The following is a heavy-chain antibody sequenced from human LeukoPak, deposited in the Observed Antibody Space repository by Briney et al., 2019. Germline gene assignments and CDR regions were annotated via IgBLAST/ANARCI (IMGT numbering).Heavy chain of an antibody. Sequence: GASVTVSCKASGYTFTSYGISWVRQAPGQELEWMGWISAYNGNTNYAQKLQGRVTMTTDTSTSTAYMELRSLRSDDTAVYYCARRTPVEYFQHWGQGTLVTVSS. CDR2: ISAYNGNT. V-gene: IGHV1-18*01. J-gene: IGHJ1*01. D-gene: IGHD2-2*01. CDR3: ARRTPVEYFQH. CDR1: GYTFTSYG.